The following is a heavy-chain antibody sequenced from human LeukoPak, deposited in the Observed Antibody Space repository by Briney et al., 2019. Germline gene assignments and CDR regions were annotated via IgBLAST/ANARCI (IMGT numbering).Heavy chain of an antibody. Sequence: GESLKISCKGSGDSFTTYWMGWVRQMPGEGLEWMGIIYLGDSDTRYSPSFQGQVTISADKSINTAYLQWSSLKASDTAMYYCVRHRNWNYDYWGQGTLVTVSS. D-gene: IGHD1-1*01. V-gene: IGHV5-51*01. J-gene: IGHJ4*02. CDR2: IYLGDSDT. CDR1: GDSFTTYW. CDR3: VRHRNWNYDY.